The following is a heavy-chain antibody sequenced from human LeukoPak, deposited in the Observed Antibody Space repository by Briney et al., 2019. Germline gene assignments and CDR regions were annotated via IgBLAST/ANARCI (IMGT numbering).Heavy chain of an antibody. J-gene: IGHJ4*02. V-gene: IGHV4-39*07. Sequence: SETLSLTCTVSGGSISSSSYYWGWIRQPPGKGLEWIGSIYYSGSTYYNPSLKSRVTISVDRSKNQFSLKLSSVTAADTAVYYCARERDYYGSGSYIDYWGQGTLVTVSS. D-gene: IGHD3-10*01. CDR3: ARERDYYGSGSYIDY. CDR2: IYYSGST. CDR1: GGSISSSSYY.